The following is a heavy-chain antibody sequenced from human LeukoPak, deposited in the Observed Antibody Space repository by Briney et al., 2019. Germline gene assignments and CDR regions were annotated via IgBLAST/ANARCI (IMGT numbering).Heavy chain of an antibody. V-gene: IGHV4-59*12. CDR2: IYYSGST. D-gene: IGHD2-2*01. CDR1: GGSISSYY. J-gene: IGHJ4*02. Sequence: SETLSLTCTVSGGSISSYYWSWIRQPPGKGLEWIGYIYYSGSTNYNPSLKSRVTISVDTSKNQFSLKLSSVTAADTAVYYCARYSNGVVPAAAYFDYWGQGTLVTVSS. CDR3: ARYSNGVVPAAAYFDY.